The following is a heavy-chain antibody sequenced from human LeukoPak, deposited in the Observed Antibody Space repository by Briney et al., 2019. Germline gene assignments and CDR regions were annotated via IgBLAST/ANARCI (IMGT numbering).Heavy chain of an antibody. CDR1: GGSISSGGYY. Sequence: KPSQTLSLTCTVSGGSISSGGYYWSWIRQHPGKGLEWIRYIYYSGSTYYNPSLKSRVTISVDTSRNQFSLKLSSVTAADTAVYYCARGNHDYGDYDYWGQGTLVTVSS. D-gene: IGHD4-17*01. CDR2: IYYSGST. J-gene: IGHJ4*02. V-gene: IGHV4-31*03. CDR3: ARGNHDYGDYDY.